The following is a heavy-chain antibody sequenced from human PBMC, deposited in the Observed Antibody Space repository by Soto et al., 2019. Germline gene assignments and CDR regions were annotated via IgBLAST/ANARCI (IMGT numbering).Heavy chain of an antibody. CDR2: INHSGST. J-gene: IGHJ4*02. D-gene: IGHD2-2*01. Sequence: QVQLQQWGAGLLKPSETLSLTCAVYGVSFSGYYWSWIRQPPGKGLEWIGEINHSGSTNYNPSLKGRVTIAGDTSKNQFSMKLSSVTAAATAVYYCARDPAIVVVPAARYFDYWGQGTLVTVSS. CDR1: GVSFSGYY. V-gene: IGHV4-34*01. CDR3: ARDPAIVVVPAARYFDY.